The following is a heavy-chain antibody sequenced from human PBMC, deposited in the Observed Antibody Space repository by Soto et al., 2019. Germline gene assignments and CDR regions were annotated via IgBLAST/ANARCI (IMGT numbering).Heavy chain of an antibody. CDR1: GYTFTSYG. D-gene: IGHD3-10*01. Sequence: ASVKVSCKASGYTFTSYGISWVRQAPGQGLEWMGWISAYNGNTNYAQKLQGRVTMTTDTSTSTAYMELRSLRSDDTAVYYCARVSGSYYKLYYMDVWGKGTTVTVSS. CDR2: ISAYNGNT. J-gene: IGHJ6*03. CDR3: ARVSGSYYKLYYMDV. V-gene: IGHV1-18*01.